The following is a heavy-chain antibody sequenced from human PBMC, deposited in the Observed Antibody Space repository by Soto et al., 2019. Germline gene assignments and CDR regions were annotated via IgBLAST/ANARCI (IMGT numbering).Heavy chain of an antibody. CDR2: TYYRSKWYN. CDR1: GDSVSSGSVA. V-gene: IGHV6-1*01. CDR3: ARGSGGLYVFDY. J-gene: IGHJ4*02. Sequence: QVQLQQSGPGLVKPSQTLSLTCAISGDSVSSGSVAWNWIRQSPSRGLEWLGRTYYRSKWYNDYAVSVKSRXXIXPXISKNQFSLQLNSVTPEDTALYYCARGSGGLYVFDYWGQGTLVAVSS. D-gene: IGHD2-15*01.